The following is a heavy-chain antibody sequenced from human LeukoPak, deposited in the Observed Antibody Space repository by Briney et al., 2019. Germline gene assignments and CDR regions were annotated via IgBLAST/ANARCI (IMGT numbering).Heavy chain of an antibody. V-gene: IGHV3-74*01. CDR2: IKSDGTTT. Sequence: GGSLRLSCAASGFTFSNYWMQWVRQVSGKGLVWVSRIKSDGTTTSHADFVKGRFTISRDNAKNTLYLQMNSLRAEDTAVYYCAREWGMDVWGQGTTVTVSS. J-gene: IGHJ6*02. CDR3: AREWGMDV. CDR1: GFTFSNYW.